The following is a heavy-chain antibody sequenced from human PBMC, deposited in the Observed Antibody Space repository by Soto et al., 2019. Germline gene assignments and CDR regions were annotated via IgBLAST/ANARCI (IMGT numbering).Heavy chain of an antibody. J-gene: IGHJ3*01. D-gene: IGHD6-19*01. V-gene: IGHV3-15*01. CDR1: GFTFSNAW. Sequence: EVQLVESGGGLVKPGGSLRLSCAASGFTFSNAWMSWVRQAPGKGLEWVGRIKSKTDGGTTDYAAPVKGRFTISRDDSKNTLYLQMNSLKTEDTAVYYCTTDPESGWYFSLPLWGQGTMVTVSS. CDR3: TTDPESGWYFSLPL. CDR2: IKSKTDGGTT.